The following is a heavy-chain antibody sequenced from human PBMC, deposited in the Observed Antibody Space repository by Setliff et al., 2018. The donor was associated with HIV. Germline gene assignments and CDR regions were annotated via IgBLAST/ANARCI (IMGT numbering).Heavy chain of an antibody. D-gene: IGHD3-3*01. CDR3: ARDRASVRDTIFGGAQYYYYMDV. CDR1: GFTFGDYW. Sequence: LRLSCAASGFTFGDYWMSWVRQAPGKGLEWVASIKEGGSEKYYVASVKGRFTMSRDNAKNSLYLQMNSLRADDTAVYYCARDRASVRDTIFGGAQYYYYMDVWGKGTTVTVSS. J-gene: IGHJ6*03. V-gene: IGHV3-7*01. CDR2: IKEGGSEK.